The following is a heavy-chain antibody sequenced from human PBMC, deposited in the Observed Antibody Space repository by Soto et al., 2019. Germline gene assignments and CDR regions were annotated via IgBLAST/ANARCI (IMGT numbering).Heavy chain of an antibody. Sequence: QVQLVQSGAEVKKPGASVKVSCKASGYTFTSYDINWVRQATGQGLEWMGWMNPNSGNTGYAQKFQGRGTMTRNTSISTAYMELSSLRSEDTAVYYCAITHLSFGEHHYWGQGTLVTVSS. D-gene: IGHD3-10*01. CDR1: GYTFTSYD. CDR3: AITHLSFGEHHY. CDR2: MNPNSGNT. V-gene: IGHV1-8*01. J-gene: IGHJ4*02.